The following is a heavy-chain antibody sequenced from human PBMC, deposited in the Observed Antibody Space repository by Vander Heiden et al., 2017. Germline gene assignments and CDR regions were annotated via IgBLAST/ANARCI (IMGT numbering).Heavy chain of an antibody. CDR2: IYYSGST. V-gene: IGHV4-61*01. Sequence: QVHLQESGPGLVKPSATLSLTCTVSGGSVSSGSYYWSWIRQPPGKGLEWIGYIYYSGSTNDNPSLKSRVTISVDTSKNQFSLKLSSVTAADTAVYYCARSLYSGSGVFDYWGQGTLVTVSS. D-gene: IGHD1-26*01. CDR1: GGSVSSGSYY. CDR3: ARSLYSGSGVFDY. J-gene: IGHJ4*02.